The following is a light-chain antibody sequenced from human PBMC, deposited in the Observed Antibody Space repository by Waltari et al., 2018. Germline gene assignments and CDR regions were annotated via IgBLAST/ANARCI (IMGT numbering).Light chain of an antibody. Sequence: SVLTQPPSASGTPGQKVTISCSGGSSNIGSNYVNWYQHFAGSAPKLLFYRDNQRHSGVPARFSVSKSGTSASLAIRDLRPEDEAAYYCASWDFSLSVWVFGGGSRLTVL. V-gene: IGLV1-47*01. CDR3: ASWDFSLSVWV. J-gene: IGLJ3*02. CDR1: SSNIGSNY. CDR2: RDN.